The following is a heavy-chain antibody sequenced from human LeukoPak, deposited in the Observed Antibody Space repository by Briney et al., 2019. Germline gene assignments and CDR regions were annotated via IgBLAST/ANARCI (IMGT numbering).Heavy chain of an antibody. D-gene: IGHD3-22*01. V-gene: IGHV3-7*01. CDR3: ARDKYYDRYFDS. CDR2: IKQDGSEK. CDR1: GFTFNSNW. Sequence: GGSLRLSCVASGFTFNSNWMSWVRQAPGKGLEWVANIKQDGSEKYYVDSVKGRFTIYRDNAKNSLSLQMNSLRAEDTAVYYCARDKYYDRYFDSWGRGTLVTVSS. J-gene: IGHJ4*02.